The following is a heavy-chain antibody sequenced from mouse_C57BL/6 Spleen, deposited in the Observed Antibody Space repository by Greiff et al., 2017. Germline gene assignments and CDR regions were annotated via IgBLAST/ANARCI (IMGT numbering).Heavy chain of an antibody. CDR3: ARRDGSSFYYAMDY. CDR1: GFTFSDSG. V-gene: IGHV5-17*01. Sequence: EVKLMESGGGLVKPGGSLKLSCAASGFTFSDSGMHWVRQAPEKGLAWVAYISSGSSTIYYADTVKGRFTISRDNAKNTLFLQMTSLRSEDTAMYYCARRDGSSFYYAMDYWGQGTSVTVSS. CDR2: ISSGSSTI. J-gene: IGHJ4*01. D-gene: IGHD1-1*01.